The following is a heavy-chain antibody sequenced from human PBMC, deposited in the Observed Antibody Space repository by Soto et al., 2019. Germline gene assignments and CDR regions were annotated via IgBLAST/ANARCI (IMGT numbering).Heavy chain of an antibody. CDR2: INHSGST. D-gene: IGHD2-2*01. CDR1: GGSFSGYY. V-gene: IGHV4-34*01. CDR3: ARGRAVVIPLLARYYYYYMDV. J-gene: IGHJ6*03. Sequence: SETLSLTCAVYGGSFSGYYWSWIRQPPGKGLEWIGEINHSGSTNYNPSLKSRVTISVDTSKNQFSLKLSSVTAADTAVYYCARGRAVVIPLLARYYYYYMDVWGKGTTVTVSS.